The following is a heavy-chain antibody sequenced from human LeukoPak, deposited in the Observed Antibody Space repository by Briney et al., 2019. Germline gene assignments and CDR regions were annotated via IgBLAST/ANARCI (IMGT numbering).Heavy chain of an antibody. CDR3: VRDGDGYCSGGTCSFSFFDY. D-gene: IGHD2-15*01. J-gene: IGHJ4*02. CDR2: INSDGSNT. Sequence: GGPLRLSCAASGFTFSSCWTQRVRQAPGKGLVWVSRINSDGSNTVYADCVKGRFSIYRDNAKHTLYLQMNSLRGEDTAIYYCVRDGDGYCSGGTCSFSFFDYWGQGILVSVSS. CDR1: GFTFSSCW. V-gene: IGHV3-74*01.